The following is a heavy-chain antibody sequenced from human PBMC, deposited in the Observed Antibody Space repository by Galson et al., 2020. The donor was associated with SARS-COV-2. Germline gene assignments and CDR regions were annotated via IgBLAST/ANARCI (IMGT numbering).Heavy chain of an antibody. D-gene: IGHD6-19*01. CDR3: ARQGKASGGFASFDF. CDR1: GGSTSSSSYF. V-gene: IGHV4-39*01. Sequence: SETLSLTCTVSGGSTSSSSYFWGWIRQPPGKGLEWIGTIYYSGSTYYNPSLKSRVTISVDTSKNQFSLKLSCVTAADTAVYYCARQGKASGGFASFDFLCHGTLVTCSS. J-gene: IGHJ4*01. CDR2: IYYSGST.